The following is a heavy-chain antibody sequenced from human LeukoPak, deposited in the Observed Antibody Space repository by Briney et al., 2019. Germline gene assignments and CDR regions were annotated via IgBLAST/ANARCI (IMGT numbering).Heavy chain of an antibody. Sequence: EAGGSLRLSCAASGFTFSNYWMSWVRQAPGKGLEWVANIKEDGSEKYYVESVKGRFTISRDNAKTSLYLQMNSLRAEDTAVYYCARQTGLRYFDWLPRRAWTWFDPWGQGTLVTVSS. CDR1: GFTFSNYW. CDR3: ARQTGLRYFDWLPRRAWTWFDP. V-gene: IGHV3-7*01. D-gene: IGHD3-9*01. J-gene: IGHJ5*02. CDR2: IKEDGSEK.